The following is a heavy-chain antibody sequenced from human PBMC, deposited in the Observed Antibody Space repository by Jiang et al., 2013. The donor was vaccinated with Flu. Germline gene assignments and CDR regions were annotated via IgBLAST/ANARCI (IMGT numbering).Heavy chain of an antibody. CDR1: GFTFSAYW. CDR2: IKQDGSDK. Sequence: RLSCAASGFTFSAYWMNWVRQAPGKGLEWVAKIKQDGSDKYYLDSVKGRFTISRDNAKNSLYLQMNSLRAEDTAVYYCARGSRAESSGYHYWGQGTLVTVSS. J-gene: IGHJ4*02. CDR3: ARGSRAESSGYHY. V-gene: IGHV3-7*03. D-gene: IGHD3-22*01.